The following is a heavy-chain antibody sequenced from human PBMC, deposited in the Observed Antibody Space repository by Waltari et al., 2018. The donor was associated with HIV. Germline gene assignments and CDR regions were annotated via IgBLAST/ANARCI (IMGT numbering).Heavy chain of an antibody. J-gene: IGHJ4*02. D-gene: IGHD1-26*01. CDR1: GYSISSGYY. CDR2: IYHSGTT. V-gene: IGHV4-38-2*02. Sequence: QVQLQESGPGLVKPSETLSVTCAVSGYSISSGYYWGWIRQHPGKGLEWIGSIYHSGTTYYNPSLKSRVTISIDTSKNQVSLKLSSVTAADTAVYYCARDQVGATYFDYWGQGTLVTVSS. CDR3: ARDQVGATYFDY.